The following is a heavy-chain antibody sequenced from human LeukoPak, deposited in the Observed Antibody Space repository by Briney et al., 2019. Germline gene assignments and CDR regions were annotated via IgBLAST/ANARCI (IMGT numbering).Heavy chain of an antibody. Sequence: PSETLSLTCTVSGGSISSYYWSWIRQPPGKGLEWIGYIYYSGSTNYNPSLKSRVTISVDTSKNQFSLKLSSVTAADTAVYYCARDGANYYDSSGYYYVDAFDIWGQGTMVTVSS. CDR1: GGSISSYY. CDR3: ARDGANYYDSSGYYYVDAFDI. J-gene: IGHJ3*02. CDR2: IYYSGST. V-gene: IGHV4-59*01. D-gene: IGHD3-22*01.